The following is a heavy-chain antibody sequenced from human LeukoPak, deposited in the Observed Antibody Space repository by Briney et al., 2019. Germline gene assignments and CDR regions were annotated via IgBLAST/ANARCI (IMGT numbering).Heavy chain of an antibody. CDR1: GFTFSSSA. D-gene: IGHD3-10*02. Sequence: GGSLRLSCAASGFTFSSSAMSWVRQAPGRGLEWVSAISGSGHSTYYADSVKGRFSISRDNAKNSLYLQMNSLRAEDTAVYYCAGLGITMIGGVWGKGTTVTISS. CDR2: ISGSGHST. J-gene: IGHJ6*04. V-gene: IGHV3-23*01. CDR3: AGLGITMIGGV.